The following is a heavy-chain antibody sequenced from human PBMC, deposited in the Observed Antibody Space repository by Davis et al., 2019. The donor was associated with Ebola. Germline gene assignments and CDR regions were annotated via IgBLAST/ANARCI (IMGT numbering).Heavy chain of an antibody. CDR2: ISTYNGNT. D-gene: IGHD6-19*01. CDR3: AREPLGSGWSRSYDY. J-gene: IGHJ4*02. Sequence: ASVKVSCKASGYTFTSYGISWVRQAPGQGLEWMGWISTYNGNTNYAQKVQGRITMTTDTSASTAYMELSSLSSEDTAVYYCAREPLGSGWSRSYDYWGQGTLVTVSS. V-gene: IGHV1-18*01. CDR1: GYTFTSYG.